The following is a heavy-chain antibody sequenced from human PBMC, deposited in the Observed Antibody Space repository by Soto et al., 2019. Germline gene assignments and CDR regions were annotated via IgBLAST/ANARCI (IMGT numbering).Heavy chain of an antibody. D-gene: IGHD3-22*01. V-gene: IGHV2-70*11. CDR3: ARSGDSSGYPSYYYYVMDV. J-gene: IGHJ6*02. CDR2: IDWDDDK. CDR1: GFSLSTSGMC. Sequence: SXPTLVNPTQTLTLTCTFSGFSLSTSGMCVSWIRQPPGKALEWLARIDWDDDKYYSTSLKTRLTISKDTSKNQVVLTMTNMDPVDTATYYCARSGDSSGYPSYYYYVMDVWGQGTTVTVSS.